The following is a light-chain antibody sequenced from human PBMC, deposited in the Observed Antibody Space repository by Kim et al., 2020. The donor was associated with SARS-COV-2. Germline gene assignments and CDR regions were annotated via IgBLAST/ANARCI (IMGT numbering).Light chain of an antibody. J-gene: IGKJ4*01. CDR1: QSVSTY. Sequence: EIVLTQSPATLSLSPGERATLTCRASQSVSTYLAWYQQKPGQAPRPLIYNASNRATSIPPRFRGSGSGTDFTLTISSPEPEDFAVYYYQQRNNWPLTFGRGTKVDIK. CDR2: NAS. CDR3: QQRNNWPLT. V-gene: IGKV3-11*01.